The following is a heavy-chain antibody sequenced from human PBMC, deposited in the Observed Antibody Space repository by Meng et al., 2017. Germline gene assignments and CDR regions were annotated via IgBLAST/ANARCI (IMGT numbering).Heavy chain of an antibody. V-gene: IGHV1-2*02. J-gene: IGHJ5*02. Sequence: ASVKVSCKASGYTFTGYYMHWVRQAPGQGLEWMGWINPNSGGTNYAQKFQGRVTMTRDTSISTAYMELSRLRSDDTAVYYCATTYYYGSGSYYQGDNWFDPWGQGTLVTVSS. CDR3: ATTYYYGSGSYYQGDNWFDP. CDR1: GYTFTGYY. D-gene: IGHD3-10*01. CDR2: INPNSGGT.